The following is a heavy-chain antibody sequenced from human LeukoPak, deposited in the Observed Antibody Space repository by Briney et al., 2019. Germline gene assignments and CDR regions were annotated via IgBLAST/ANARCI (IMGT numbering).Heavy chain of an antibody. D-gene: IGHD3-16*01. CDR2: IKEDGSEK. J-gene: IGHJ4*01. CDR3: ARRGDDY. CDR1: RFTFSNYW. V-gene: IGHV3-7*01. Sequence: GGSLRLSCVASRFTFSNYWMSWVRQAPGKGLECVANIKEDGSEKYHVDSVKGRFTISRDNAKNSLYLQMNSLRAEDTAVYYCARRGDDYWGHGTLVTVSS.